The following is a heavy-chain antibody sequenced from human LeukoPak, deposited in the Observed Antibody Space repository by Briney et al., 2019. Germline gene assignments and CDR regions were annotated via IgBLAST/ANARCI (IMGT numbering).Heavy chain of an antibody. V-gene: IGHV3-33*08. D-gene: IGHD3-9*01. CDR1: GFTASSNY. J-gene: IGHJ4*02. CDR2: IWYDGSNK. CDR3: ARGHYDILTPPGYFDY. Sequence: GGSLRLSCAASGFTASSNYMSWVRQAPGKGLEWVAVIWYDGSNKYYADSVKGRFTISRDNSKNTLYLQMNSLRAEDTAVYYCARGHYDILTPPGYFDYWGQGTLVTVSS.